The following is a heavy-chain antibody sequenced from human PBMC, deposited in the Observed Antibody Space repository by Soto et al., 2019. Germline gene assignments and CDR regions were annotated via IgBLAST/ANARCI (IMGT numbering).Heavy chain of an antibody. CDR1: GGSISSSSYY. V-gene: IGHV4-39*01. J-gene: IGHJ6*02. CDR3: ARPRWLRDQGDYYYGMDV. Sequence: SETLSLTCTISGGSISSSSYYWGWIRQPPGKGLEWIGSIYYSGSTYYNPSLKSRVTISVDTSKNQFSLKLSSVTAADTAVYYCARPRWLRDQGDYYYGMDVWGQGTTVT. CDR2: IYYSGST. D-gene: IGHD5-12*01.